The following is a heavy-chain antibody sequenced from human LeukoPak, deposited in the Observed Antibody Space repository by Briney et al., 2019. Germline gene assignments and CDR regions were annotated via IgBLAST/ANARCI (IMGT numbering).Heavy chain of an antibody. Sequence: GGSLRLSCAASGFTFSSYAMSWVRQAPGKGLEWVSAISGSGGSTYYADSAKGRFTISRDNSKNTLYLQMNSLRAEDTAVYYCAKDFDILTGYYRYKGGTNWFDPWGQGTLVTVSS. CDR3: AKDFDILTGYYRYKGGTNWFDP. CDR1: GFTFSSYA. V-gene: IGHV3-23*01. J-gene: IGHJ5*02. D-gene: IGHD3-9*01. CDR2: ISGSGGST.